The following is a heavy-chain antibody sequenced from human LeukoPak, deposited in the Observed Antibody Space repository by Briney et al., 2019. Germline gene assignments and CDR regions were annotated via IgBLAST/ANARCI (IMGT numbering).Heavy chain of an antibody. J-gene: IGHJ4*02. D-gene: IGHD3-22*01. CDR1: GFTFGSYG. CDR2: IWYDGSNK. V-gene: IGHV3-33*01. Sequence: GGSRRLSGAASGFTFGSYGIHGVRKAPGKGREGVAVIWYDGSNKYYADSVKGRFTISRDNSKNTLYLQMNSLRAEDSAVYYCARSDSRGYLGYFDYWGQGTLVTVSS. CDR3: ARSDSRGYLGYFDY.